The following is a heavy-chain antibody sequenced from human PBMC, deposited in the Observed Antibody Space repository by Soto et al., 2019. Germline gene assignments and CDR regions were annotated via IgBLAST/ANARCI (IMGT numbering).Heavy chain of an antibody. J-gene: IGHJ6*02. CDR1: GYSFTSYW. D-gene: IGHD5-18*01. V-gene: IGHV5-51*01. CDR2: IYPGDSDT. CDR3: ARLDTAMAYYYGMDV. Sequence: GESLKISCKVSGYSFTSYWIGWVRQMPGKGLEWMGIIYPGDSDTRYSPSFQGQVTISADKSISTAYLQWSSLKASDTAMYYCARLDTAMAYYYGMDVWGQGTTVTVSS.